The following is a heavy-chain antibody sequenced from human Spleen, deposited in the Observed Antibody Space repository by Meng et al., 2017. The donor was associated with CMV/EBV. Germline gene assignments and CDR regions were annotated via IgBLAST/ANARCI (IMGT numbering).Heavy chain of an antibody. J-gene: IGHJ5*02. Sequence: IGWVRQRPGKGLEWMGIIYPGDSDTRYSPSFQGQVTISADKSISTAYLQWSSLRSEDTAVYYCARGPKRTPGGAVLTTIFGRDNWFDPWGQGTLVTVSS. V-gene: IGHV5-51*01. CDR2: IYPGDSDT. D-gene: IGHD3-3*01. CDR3: ARGPKRTPGGAVLTTIFGRDNWFDP.